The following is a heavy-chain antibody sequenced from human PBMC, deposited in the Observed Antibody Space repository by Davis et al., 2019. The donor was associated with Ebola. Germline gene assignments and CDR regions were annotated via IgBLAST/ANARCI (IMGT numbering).Heavy chain of an antibody. D-gene: IGHD3-10*01. CDR2: IRPNGTSR. J-gene: IGHJ6*04. CDR1: GFTFNSYG. CDR3: AREDLWFGELVYGMDV. Sequence: GESLKISCAASGFTFNSYGMQWVRQAPGKGLEWVAFIRPNGTSRYYANAVKGRFTISRDNSKNTLYLQMNSLRAEDTAVYYCAREDLWFGELVYGMDVWGKGTTVTVSS. V-gene: IGHV3-30*02.